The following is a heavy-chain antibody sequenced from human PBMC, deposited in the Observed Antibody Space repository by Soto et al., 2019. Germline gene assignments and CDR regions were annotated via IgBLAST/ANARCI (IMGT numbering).Heavy chain of an antibody. CDR2: IYWDDDE. V-gene: IGHV2-5*02. CDR1: GFSLTTSGVA. J-gene: IGHJ4*02. D-gene: IGHD3-10*01. Sequence: QITLKESGPTLVKPTQTLTLTCTFSGFSLTTSGVAVGWIRQPPGQALEWLALIYWDDDERYNPSLKSRLTITKDTSKNHVVLTMSNMDPVDTATYYCAHRPTFGQIVFDFWGQGTLVTVSS. CDR3: AHRPTFGQIVFDF.